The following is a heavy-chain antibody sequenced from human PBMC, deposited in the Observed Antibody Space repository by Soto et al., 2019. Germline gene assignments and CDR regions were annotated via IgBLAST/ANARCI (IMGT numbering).Heavy chain of an antibody. J-gene: IGHJ5*02. Sequence: SETLSLTCIVSGGAITTYHWSWVRQCPGKGLEWIANAAYTGNTNYNPSLKSRVTISIDTSKNQFSLNLTSMTAADTAVYYCARDKNAGFTHCFDPWGQGTLVTVSS. CDR1: GGAITTYH. CDR3: ARDKNAGFTHCFDP. CDR2: AAYTGNT. V-gene: IGHV4-59*01. D-gene: IGHD2-8*01.